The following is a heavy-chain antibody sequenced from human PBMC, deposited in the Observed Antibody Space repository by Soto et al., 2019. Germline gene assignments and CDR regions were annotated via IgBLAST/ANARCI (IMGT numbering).Heavy chain of an antibody. V-gene: IGHV4-34*01. CDR2: INHSGST. J-gene: IGHJ4*02. D-gene: IGHD5-12*01. CDR3: SLKYSGYDFGSVYFDY. CDR1: GGSFSGYY. Sequence: PSETLSLTCAVYGGSFSGYYWSWIRQPPGKGLEWIGEINHSGSTNYNPSLKSRVTISVDTSKNQFSLKLSSVTAADTAVYYCSLKYSGYDFGSVYFDYWGQGTLVTVSS.